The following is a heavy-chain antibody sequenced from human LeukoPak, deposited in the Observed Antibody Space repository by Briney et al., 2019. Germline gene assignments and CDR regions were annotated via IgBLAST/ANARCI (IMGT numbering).Heavy chain of an antibody. J-gene: IGHJ3*02. Sequence: SETLSLTCTVSGGSISSYYWSWIRQPPGKGLEWIGYTYYSGSTNYNPSLKSRVTISVDTSKNQFSLKLSSVTAADTAVYYCASSITVGAFDIWGQGTMVTVSS. CDR2: TYYSGST. D-gene: IGHD2-2*01. CDR3: ASSITVGAFDI. V-gene: IGHV4-59*01. CDR1: GGSISSYY.